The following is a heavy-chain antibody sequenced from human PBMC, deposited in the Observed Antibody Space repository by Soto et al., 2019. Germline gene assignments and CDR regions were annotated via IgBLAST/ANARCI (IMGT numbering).Heavy chain of an antibody. CDR3: ARDKITGLFDY. Sequence: SETLCLTCAVYGGSFSGYYWTWIRQPPGTGLEWIGEINHSGSTNYNPSLKSRVTISVDTSKNQFPLKLTSVTAADTAVYYCARDKITGLFDYWGQGTLVTVSS. J-gene: IGHJ4*02. CDR2: INHSGST. CDR1: GGSFSGYY. D-gene: IGHD2-8*02. V-gene: IGHV4-34*01.